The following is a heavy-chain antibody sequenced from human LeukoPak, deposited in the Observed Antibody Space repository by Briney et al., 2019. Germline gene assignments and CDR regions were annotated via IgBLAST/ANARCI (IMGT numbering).Heavy chain of an antibody. Sequence: PGGSLRLSCAASGFPFSNYGMHWVRQAPGKGLEWLSSITSSSAYIHYADSVQGRFTVSRDSAGNTLFLQMNNLRTDDTAIYYCARRTAIATAGTLLYYFDYWGLGTVVTVSS. V-gene: IGHV3-21*01. D-gene: IGHD6-13*01. CDR1: GFPFSNYG. CDR2: ITSSSAYI. J-gene: IGHJ4*02. CDR3: ARRTAIATAGTLLYYFDY.